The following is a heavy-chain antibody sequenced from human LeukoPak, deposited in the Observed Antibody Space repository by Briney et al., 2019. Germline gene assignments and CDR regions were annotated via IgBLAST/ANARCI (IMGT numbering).Heavy chain of an antibody. CDR1: GGTFSSYA. Sequence: ASVEVSCKASGGTFSSYAISWVRQAPGQGLEWMGRIIPIFGTANYAQKFQGRVTITTDESTSTAYMELSSLRSEDTAVYYCARSSAVAGTANFDYWGQGTLVTVSS. CDR3: ARSSAVAGTANFDY. D-gene: IGHD6-19*01. CDR2: IIPIFGTA. J-gene: IGHJ4*02. V-gene: IGHV1-69*05.